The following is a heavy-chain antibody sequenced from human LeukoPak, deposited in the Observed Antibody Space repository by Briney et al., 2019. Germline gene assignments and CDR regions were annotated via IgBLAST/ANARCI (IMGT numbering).Heavy chain of an antibody. V-gene: IGHV4-31*03. J-gene: IGHJ3*02. Sequence: SETLSLTCTVSGGPISSGGYYWSWIRQHPGTGLEWIGYIYYSGSTYYNPSLKSRVTISVDTSKNQFSLKLSSVTAADTAVYYCAREAVNAYCGGDCYSRAFDIWGQGTMVTVSS. CDR1: GGPISSGGYY. CDR3: AREAVNAYCGGDCYSRAFDI. D-gene: IGHD2-21*02. CDR2: IYYSGST.